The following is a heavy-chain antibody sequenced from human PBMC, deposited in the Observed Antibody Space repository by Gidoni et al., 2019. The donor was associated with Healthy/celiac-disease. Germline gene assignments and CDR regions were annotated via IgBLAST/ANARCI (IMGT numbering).Heavy chain of an antibody. CDR3: RGLHTVAHYYYGMDV. D-gene: IGHD4-17*01. Sequence: EVQLVESGGGLVQPGGSLRLSCAASGFTFSSYGMIWVRQAPGKGLEWVANLKQDGSEKYYGDSVKGRFTISIDNAKNSLYLQMNSLRAEDTAVYYCRGLHTVAHYYYGMDVWGQGTTVTVSS. CDR2: LKQDGSEK. V-gene: IGHV3-7*03. CDR1: GFTFSSYG. J-gene: IGHJ6*02.